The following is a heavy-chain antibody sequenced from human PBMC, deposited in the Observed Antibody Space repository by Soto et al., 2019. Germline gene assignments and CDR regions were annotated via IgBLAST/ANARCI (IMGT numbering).Heavy chain of an antibody. Sequence: DSVKVSCKASGYTFTGYYMHWVLQAPGQGLEWMGWINPNSGGTNYAQKFQGWVTMTRDTSISTAYMELSRLRSDDTAVYYCARGRDCSSTSCPPWFDPWGQGTLVTVSS. V-gene: IGHV1-2*04. CDR2: INPNSGGT. CDR3: ARGRDCSSTSCPPWFDP. CDR1: GYTFTGYY. D-gene: IGHD2-2*01. J-gene: IGHJ5*02.